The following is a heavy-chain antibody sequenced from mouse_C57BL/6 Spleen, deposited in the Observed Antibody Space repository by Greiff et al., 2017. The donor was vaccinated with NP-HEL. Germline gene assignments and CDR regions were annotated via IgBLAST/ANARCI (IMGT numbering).Heavy chain of an antibody. Sequence: VHLVESGAELMKPGASVKLSCKATGYTFTGYWIEWVKQRPGHGLEWIGEILPGSGSTNYNEKFKGKATFTADTSSNTAYMQLSSLTTEDSAIYYCAGTYGNSFAYWGQGTLVTVSA. CDR3: AGTYGNSFAY. V-gene: IGHV1-9*01. D-gene: IGHD2-1*01. CDR1: GYTFTGYW. CDR2: ILPGSGST. J-gene: IGHJ3*01.